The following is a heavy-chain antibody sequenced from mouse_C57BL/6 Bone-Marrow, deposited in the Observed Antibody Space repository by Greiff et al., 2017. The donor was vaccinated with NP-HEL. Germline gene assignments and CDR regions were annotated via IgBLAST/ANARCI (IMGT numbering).Heavy chain of an antibody. CDR2: INPSSGYT. V-gene: IGHV1-4*01. CDR1: GYTFTSYT. CDR3: ARAVYYGNYAYWYFDV. J-gene: IGHJ1*03. Sequence: VQLQESGAELARPGASVKMSCKASGYTFTSYTMHWVKQRPGQGLEWIGYINPSSGYTKYNQKFKDKATLTADKSSSTAYMQLSSLTSEDSAVYYCARAVYYGNYAYWYFDVWGTGTTVTVSS. D-gene: IGHD2-1*01.